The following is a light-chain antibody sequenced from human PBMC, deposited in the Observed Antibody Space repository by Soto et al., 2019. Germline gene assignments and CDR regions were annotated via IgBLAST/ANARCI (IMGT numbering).Light chain of an antibody. V-gene: IGLV7-43*01. CDR2: GTN. CDR3: LLYSGAAHVWV. Sequence: CASSAGPVTSGYYPNWLQQKPGQAPRSLIYGTNNKHSWTPARFSGSLLGGKAALTLSGVQPEDEADYYCLLYSGAAHVWVFGGGTKVTVL. CDR1: AGPVTSGYY. J-gene: IGLJ3*02.